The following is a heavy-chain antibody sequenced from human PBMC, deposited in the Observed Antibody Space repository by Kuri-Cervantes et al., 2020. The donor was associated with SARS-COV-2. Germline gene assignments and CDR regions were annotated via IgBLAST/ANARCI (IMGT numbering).Heavy chain of an antibody. CDR1: GFTFSSYW. D-gene: IGHD3-3*01. V-gene: IGHV3-7*01. CDR2: IKQDGSEK. CDR3: AREFFGVVNGYFDY. Sequence: GESLKISCAASGFTFSSYWMSWARQAPGKGLEWVANIKQDGSEKYYVDSVKGRFTISRDNAKNSLYPQMNSLRAEDTAVYYCAREFFGVVNGYFDYWGQGTLVTVSS. J-gene: IGHJ4*02.